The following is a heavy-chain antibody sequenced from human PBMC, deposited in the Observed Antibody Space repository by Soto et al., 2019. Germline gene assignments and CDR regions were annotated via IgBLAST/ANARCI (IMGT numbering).Heavy chain of an antibody. CDR3: ARGIIAARPYNWFDP. Sequence: ASVKVSCKASGYTFTSYDINWVRQATGQGLEWMGWMNPNSGNTGYAQKFQGRVTMTRNTSISTAYMELSSLRSEDTAVYYCARGIIAARPYNWFDPWGQGTLVTVSS. CDR2: MNPNSGNT. CDR1: GYTFTSYD. D-gene: IGHD6-6*01. J-gene: IGHJ5*02. V-gene: IGHV1-8*01.